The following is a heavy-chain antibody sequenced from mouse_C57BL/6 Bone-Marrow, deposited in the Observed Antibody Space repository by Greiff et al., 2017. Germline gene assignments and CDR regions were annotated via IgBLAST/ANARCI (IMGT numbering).Heavy chain of an antibody. Sequence: QVQLQQPGAELVKPGASVKLSCKASGYTFTSYWMHWVKQRPGQGLEWIGMIHPNSGSTNYNEKFKSKATLTVDKSSSPSYMQLSSLTSEDSAVYYCSNTYGRGDYFDYWGQGTTLTVSS. CDR2: IHPNSGST. V-gene: IGHV1-64*01. CDR3: SNTYGRGDYFDY. J-gene: IGHJ2*01. D-gene: IGHD1-1*01. CDR1: GYTFTSYW.